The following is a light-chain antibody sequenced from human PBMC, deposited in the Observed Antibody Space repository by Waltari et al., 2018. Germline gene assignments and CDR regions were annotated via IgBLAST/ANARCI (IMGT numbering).Light chain of an antibody. CDR3: QQYGSSPALT. CDR2: GAS. V-gene: IGKV3-20*01. Sequence: EIVLTQSPGTLSFSPGERATLSYRASQSVSSSYLAWYQQKPGQAPRLLIYGASSRATGIPDRFSGSGSGTDFTLTISRLEPEDFAVYYCQQYGSSPALTFGGGTKVEIK. CDR1: QSVSSSY. J-gene: IGKJ4*01.